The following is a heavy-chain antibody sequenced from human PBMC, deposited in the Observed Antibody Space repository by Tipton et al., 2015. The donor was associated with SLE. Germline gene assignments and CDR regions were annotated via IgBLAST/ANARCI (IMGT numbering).Heavy chain of an antibody. CDR3: ARGGNRRIDY. CDR2: VFHSGSA. Sequence: PSLTCAVYGGSLSGYYWTWIRQSPGKGLEWIGEVFHSGSANYNPSLESRVTISVDTSKNEFSLTLNSVTAADTAVYYCARGGNRRIDYWDEGALVTVSS. D-gene: IGHD3-16*02. J-gene: IGHJ4*02. CDR1: GGSLSGYY. V-gene: IGHV4-34*01.